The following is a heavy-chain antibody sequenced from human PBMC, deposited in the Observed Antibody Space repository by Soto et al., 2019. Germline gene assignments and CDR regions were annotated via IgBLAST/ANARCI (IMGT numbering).Heavy chain of an antibody. CDR2: IIPIFGTA. D-gene: IGHD4-17*01. CDR3: ARETVSPPWSFDL. J-gene: IGHJ2*01. Sequence: QVQLVQSGAEVKKPGSSVKVSCKASGGTFSSYAISWVRQAPGQGLEWMGGIIPIFGTANYAQKFQGRVTSTADESTSPDYRELSSLRSEDTAVYYCARETVSPPWSFDLWGRGTLVTVSA. V-gene: IGHV1-69*12. CDR1: GGTFSSYA.